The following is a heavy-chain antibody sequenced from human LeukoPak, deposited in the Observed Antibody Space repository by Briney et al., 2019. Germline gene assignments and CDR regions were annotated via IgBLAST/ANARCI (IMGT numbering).Heavy chain of an antibody. CDR3: ARTGTGEFDY. D-gene: IGHD3-10*01. CDR2: IYPGDSDT. Sequence: GESLKISCKTAGYTFSSHWIGWVRQMPGKGLEWMGIIYPGDSDTRYSPSFQGQVTISADKSISTAYLQWSSLKASDTAMYYCARTGTGEFDYWGQGTLVTVSS. J-gene: IGHJ4*02. V-gene: IGHV5-51*01. CDR1: GYTFSSHW.